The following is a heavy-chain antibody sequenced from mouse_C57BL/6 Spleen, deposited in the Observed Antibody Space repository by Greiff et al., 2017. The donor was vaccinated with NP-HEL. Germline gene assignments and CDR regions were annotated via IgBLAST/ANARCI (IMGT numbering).Heavy chain of an antibody. CDR3: ARAKIYDGYYNYAMDY. CDR2: IHPNSGST. J-gene: IGHJ4*01. Sequence: VQLQQPGAELVKPGASVKLSCKASGYTFTSYWMHWVKQRPGQGLEWIGMIHPNSGSTNYNEKFKSKATLTVDKSSSTAYMQLSSLTSEDSADYYCARAKIYDGYYNYAMDYWGQGTSVTVSS. V-gene: IGHV1-64*01. D-gene: IGHD2-3*01. CDR1: GYTFTSYW.